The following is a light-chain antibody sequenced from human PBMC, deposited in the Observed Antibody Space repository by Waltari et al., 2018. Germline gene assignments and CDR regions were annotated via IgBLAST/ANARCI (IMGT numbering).Light chain of an antibody. CDR1: VLARKY. Sequence: SYELTQPSSVSVSPGQTATITCSGDVLARKYGRWLQQKPGQAPVLVIYKGSERPSGIPERFSGSISGTTVTLTIVGAQVEDEADYYCYSAADNSWVFGGGTKLTVL. V-gene: IGLV3-27*01. CDR3: YSAADNSWV. CDR2: KGS. J-gene: IGLJ3*02.